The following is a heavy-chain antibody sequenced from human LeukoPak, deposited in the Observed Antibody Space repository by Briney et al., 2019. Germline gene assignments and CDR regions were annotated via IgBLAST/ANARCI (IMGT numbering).Heavy chain of an antibody. V-gene: IGHV3-21*01. CDR2: ISSSSSYI. Sequence: GESLRLSCAASGFTFSSYSMNWVRQAPGKGLEWVSSISSSSSYIYYADSVKGRFTISRDNAKNSLYLQMNSLRAEDTAVYYCARDPDDFWSGYFTFDYWGQGTLVTVSS. CDR1: GFTFSSYS. D-gene: IGHD3-3*01. CDR3: ARDPDDFWSGYFTFDY. J-gene: IGHJ4*02.